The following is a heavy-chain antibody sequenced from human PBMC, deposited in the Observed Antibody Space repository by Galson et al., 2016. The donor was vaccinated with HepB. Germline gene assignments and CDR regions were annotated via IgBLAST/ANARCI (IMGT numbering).Heavy chain of an antibody. CDR1: GFTFSGYG. CDR2: DSMDGRRK. J-gene: IGHJ4*02. V-gene: IGHV3-30*18. D-gene: IGHD2/OR15-2a*01. Sequence: SLRLSCAASGFTFSGYGMHWVRQAPGKGLEWVAADSMDGRRKFYADSVKGRFTISRDNSNNILFLQMSSLRVDETAVYFCAKRHEYCPPVGCSVDYWGQGTLVSVSS. CDR3: AKRHEYCPPVGCSVDY.